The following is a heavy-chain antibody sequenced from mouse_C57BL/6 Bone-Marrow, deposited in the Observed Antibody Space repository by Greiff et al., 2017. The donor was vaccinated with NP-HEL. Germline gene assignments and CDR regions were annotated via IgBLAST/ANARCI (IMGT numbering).Heavy chain of an antibody. J-gene: IGHJ1*03. CDR1: GFTFSDYY. Sequence: EVHLVESEGGLVQPGSSMKLSCTASGFTFSDYYMAWVRQVPEKGLEWVANINYDGSSTYYLDSMKSRFIISRDNAKNILYLQMSSLKSEDTATYYCARDAYYYGSSDLYWYFDVWGTGTTVTVSS. CDR3: ARDAYYYGSSDLYWYFDV. CDR2: INYDGSST. D-gene: IGHD1-1*01. V-gene: IGHV5-16*01.